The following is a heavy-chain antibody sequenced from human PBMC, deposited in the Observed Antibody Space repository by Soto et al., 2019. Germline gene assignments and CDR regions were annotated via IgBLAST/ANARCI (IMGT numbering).Heavy chain of an antibody. V-gene: IGHV3-49*03. Sequence: GGSLRLSCTASGFTFGDYAMSWFRQAPGKGLEWVGFIRSKAYGGTTEYAASVKGRFTISRDDSKSIAYLQMNSLKTEDTAVYYCTRDSITMVRGVMNWFDPWGQGTLVTVSS. D-gene: IGHD3-10*01. CDR2: IRSKAYGGTT. J-gene: IGHJ5*02. CDR1: GFTFGDYA. CDR3: TRDSITMVRGVMNWFDP.